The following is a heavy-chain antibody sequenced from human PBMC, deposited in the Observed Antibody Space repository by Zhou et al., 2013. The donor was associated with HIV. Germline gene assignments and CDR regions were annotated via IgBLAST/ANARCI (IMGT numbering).Heavy chain of an antibody. V-gene: IGHV1-2*02. CDR1: GYNFNAFY. J-gene: IGHJ4*02. CDR2: INPNSGDT. Sequence: QVQLVQSGAEVKEPGASLKVSCKASGYNFNAFYMHWVRQAPGQGLEWMGWINPNSGDTNYAQKFQGRVTMTRDTSISTAYMELSRLRSDDTAVYFCAALPVGNWGFDFDCWGQGTLVIVSS. D-gene: IGHD7-27*01. CDR3: AALPVGNWGFDFDC.